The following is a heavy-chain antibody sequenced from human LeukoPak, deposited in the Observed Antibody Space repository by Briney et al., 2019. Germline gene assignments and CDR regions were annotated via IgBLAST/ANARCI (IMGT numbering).Heavy chain of an antibody. CDR1: GASNNSYY. CDR3: ARKAPKKGWFDP. Sequence: SETLSLTRTVSGASNNSYYWSWVRQPPGKGLEWIGYTHPSGNTNYSPSLKSRVTISMDTSTNQFSLKLKSVTAADTAVYFCARKAPKKGWFDPWGQGTLVTVSS. V-gene: IGHV4-4*09. CDR2: THPSGNT. J-gene: IGHJ5*02.